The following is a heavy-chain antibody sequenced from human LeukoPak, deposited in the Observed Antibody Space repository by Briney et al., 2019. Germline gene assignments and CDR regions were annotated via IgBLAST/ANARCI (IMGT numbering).Heavy chain of an antibody. CDR1: GFTFSSYS. V-gene: IGHV3-21*01. D-gene: IGHD4-17*01. J-gene: IGHJ4*02. CDR3: ARDNYGDYIIEY. CDR2: ISSSSSYI. Sequence: PGGSLRLSCAASGFTFSSYSMNWVRQAPGKGLEWVSSISSSSSYIYYADSVKGRFTISRDNAKNSLYLQMNSLRAEDTAVYYCARDNYGDYIIEYWGQGTLVTVSS.